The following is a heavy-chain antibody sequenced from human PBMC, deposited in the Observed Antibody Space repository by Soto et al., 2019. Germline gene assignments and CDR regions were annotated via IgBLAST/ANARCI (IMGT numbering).Heavy chain of an antibody. V-gene: IGHV3-23*01. D-gene: IGHD3-9*01. CDR3: AKDEYFDWLNWFDP. Sequence: HPGGSLRLSCAASGFTFSSYAMSWVRQAPGKGLEWVSAISGSGGSTYYADSVKGRFTISRDNSKNTLYLQMNSLRAEDTAVYYCAKDEYFDWLNWFDPWGQGTLVTVSS. J-gene: IGHJ5*02. CDR1: GFTFSSYA. CDR2: ISGSGGST.